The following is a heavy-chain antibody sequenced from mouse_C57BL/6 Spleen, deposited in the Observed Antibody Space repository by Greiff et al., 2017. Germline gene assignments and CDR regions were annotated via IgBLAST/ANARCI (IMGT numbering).Heavy chain of an antibody. CDR3: AREAGYYGDY. D-gene: IGHD2-3*01. CDR1: GYTFTDYY. V-gene: IGHV1-26*01. Sequence: EVQLQQSGPELVKPGASVKISCKASGYTFTDYYMNWVKQSHGKSLEWIGDINPNNGGTSYNQKFKGKATLTVDKSSSTAYMALRSLTSEDSAVYDCAREAGYYGDYWGQGTSVTVSS. CDR2: INPNNGGT. J-gene: IGHJ4*01.